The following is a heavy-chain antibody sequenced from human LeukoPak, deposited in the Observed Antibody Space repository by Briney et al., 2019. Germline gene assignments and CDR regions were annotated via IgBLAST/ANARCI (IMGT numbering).Heavy chain of an antibody. J-gene: IGHJ5*02. Sequence: SGGSLRLSCAASGFTFISYAMSWVRQAPGKGLEWVSAISGSGGSTYYADSVKGRFTISRDNSKNTLYLQMNSPRAEDTAVYYCAKDRIPAAIVVGWFDPWGQGTLVTVSS. CDR2: ISGSGGST. CDR3: AKDRIPAAIVVGWFDP. D-gene: IGHD2-2*01. V-gene: IGHV3-23*01. CDR1: GFTFISYA.